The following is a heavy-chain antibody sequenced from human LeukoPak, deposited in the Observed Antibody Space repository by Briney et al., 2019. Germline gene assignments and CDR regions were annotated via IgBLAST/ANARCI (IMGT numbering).Heavy chain of an antibody. CDR2: LYYSGST. V-gene: IGHV4-30-4*07. D-gene: IGHD4-17*01. CDR1: GVSISSGGFS. Sequence: SETLSLTCAVSGVSISSGGFSWSWIRQAPGKGLEWLGFLYYSGSTHYNPSLKSRSTILVDTSKNQFFLNLSSVTAADTAVYYCVRGFDYGFYDWGRGTLVTVSS. J-gene: IGHJ4*02. CDR3: VRGFDYGFYD.